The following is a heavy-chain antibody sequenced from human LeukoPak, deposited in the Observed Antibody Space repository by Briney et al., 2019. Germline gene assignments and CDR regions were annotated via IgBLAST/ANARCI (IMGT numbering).Heavy chain of an antibody. D-gene: IGHD2-21*02. CDR1: GGSISSYY. CDR3: ARDGRRVTAPFLKSNWFDP. CDR2: IYYSGST. J-gene: IGHJ5*02. V-gene: IGHV4-59*01. Sequence: SETLSLTCTVSGGSISSYYWSWLRQPPGKGLEWIGYIYYSGSTNYNPSLKSRVTISVDTSKNQFSLKLSSVTAADTAVYYCARDGRRVTAPFLKSNWFDPWGQGTLVTVSS.